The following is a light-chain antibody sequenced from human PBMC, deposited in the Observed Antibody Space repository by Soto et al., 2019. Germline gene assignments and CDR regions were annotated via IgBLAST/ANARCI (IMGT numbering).Light chain of an antibody. CDR1: QTVSNNY. CDR3: QQYAGPPTT. CDR2: GAS. J-gene: IGKJ5*01. V-gene: IGKV3-20*01. Sequence: EVMLTQSPGTLSLYPGDRATLSCRASQTVSNNYLAWCQQKPGQAPRVIMYGASRRATGIPDRFSGGGSGTDFTLTISRLEPEDFAVYFCQQYAGPPTTFGQRTLPEIK.